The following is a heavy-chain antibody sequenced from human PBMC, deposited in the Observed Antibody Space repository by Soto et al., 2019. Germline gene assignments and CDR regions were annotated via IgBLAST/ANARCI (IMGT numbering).Heavy chain of an antibody. Sequence: QVQLVESGGGVVQPGRSLRLSCAASGFTFSSYGMHWVRQAPGKGLEWVAVISYDGSNKYYADSVKGRFTISRDNSKNTLYMQMNSLRAEDTAVYYCAKLGVRGRLKSNYYYYGMDVWGQGTTVTVSS. D-gene: IGHD2-15*01. V-gene: IGHV3-30*18. J-gene: IGHJ6*02. CDR3: AKLGVRGRLKSNYYYYGMDV. CDR1: GFTFSSYG. CDR2: ISYDGSNK.